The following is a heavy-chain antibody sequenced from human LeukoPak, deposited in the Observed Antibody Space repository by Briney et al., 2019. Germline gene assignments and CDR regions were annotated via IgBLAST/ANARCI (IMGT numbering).Heavy chain of an antibody. V-gene: IGHV3-7*03. D-gene: IGHD3-22*01. CDR3: AKALERHYYDSSGYYSYYFDY. CDR2: IKQDGSEK. CDR1: GFTFGSYW. Sequence: GGSLRLSCAASGFTFGSYWMSWVRQAPGKGLEWVANIKQDGSEKYYVDSVKGRFTISRDNAKNSLYLQMNSLRAEDTAVYYCAKALERHYYDSSGYYSYYFDYWGQGTLVTVSS. J-gene: IGHJ4*02.